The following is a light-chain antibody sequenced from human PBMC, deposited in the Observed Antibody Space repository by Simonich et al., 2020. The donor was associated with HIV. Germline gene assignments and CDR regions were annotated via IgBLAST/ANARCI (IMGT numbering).Light chain of an antibody. Sequence: ETVMTQSPATLSVSPGERAIHPCRASQSVSSNLAWYQQKPGQAPRLLIYGASIRATAFPARFSGSWSGTEFTLTISSLQSEDFAVYYCQQYNNWPGTFGGGTKVEIK. J-gene: IGKJ4*01. CDR3: QQYNNWPGT. CDR2: GAS. V-gene: IGKV3-15*01. CDR1: QSVSSN.